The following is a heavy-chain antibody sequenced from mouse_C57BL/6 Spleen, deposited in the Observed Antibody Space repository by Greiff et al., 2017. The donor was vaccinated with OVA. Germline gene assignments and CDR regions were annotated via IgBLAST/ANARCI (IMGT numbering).Heavy chain of an antibody. CDR1: GFTFSDYY. J-gene: IGHJ2*01. D-gene: IGHD2-1*01. CDR3: ARALYGNYVDYFDY. CDR2: INYDGSST. V-gene: IGHV5-16*01. Sequence: EVHLVESEGGLVQPGSSMKLSCTASGFTFSDYYMAWVRQVPEKGLEWVANINYDGSSTYYLDSLKSRFIISRDNAKNILYLQMSSLKSEDTATYYCARALYGNYVDYFDYWGQGTTLTVSS.